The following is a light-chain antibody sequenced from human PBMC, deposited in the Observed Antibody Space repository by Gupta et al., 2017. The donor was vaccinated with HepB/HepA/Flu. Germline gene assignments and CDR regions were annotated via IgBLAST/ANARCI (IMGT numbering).Light chain of an antibody. CDR1: QSVSSSY. CDR3: QQYGSSLLT. V-gene: IGKV3-20*01. CDR2: GAS. Sequence: EIVLTQSPGTLSLSPGERATLSCRPSQSVSSSYLAWYQQKPGQAPRLLIYGASSRATGIPDRFSGSGSGTDFTLTISRLEPEDFAVYYCQQYGSSLLTFGGGTKVEIK. J-gene: IGKJ4*01.